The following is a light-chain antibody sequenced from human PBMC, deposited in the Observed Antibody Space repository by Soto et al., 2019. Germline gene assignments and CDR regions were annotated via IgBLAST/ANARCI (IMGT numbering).Light chain of an antibody. Sequence: QSVLTQPRSVSGSPGQSVTISCTGTSSDVGGYKYVSWYQQHPGKVPNLIIYDVSERPSGVPDRFSGSKSGNTASLSISGLQAEDEADYYCCSYAGSYTLLFGGGTKVTVL. CDR2: DVS. V-gene: IGLV2-11*01. J-gene: IGLJ2*01. CDR3: CSYAGSYTLL. CDR1: SSDVGGYKY.